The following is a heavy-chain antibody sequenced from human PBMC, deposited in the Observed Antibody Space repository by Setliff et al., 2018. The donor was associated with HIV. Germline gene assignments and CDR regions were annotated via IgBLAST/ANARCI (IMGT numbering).Heavy chain of an antibody. J-gene: IGHJ5*02. CDR1: GGSINGSNW. CDR3: ARVTANRITMIVVVISGDWFDP. CDR2: IYHTGST. D-gene: IGHD3-22*01. V-gene: IGHV4-4*02. Sequence: SETLSLTCAVSGGSINGSNWWSWVRQPPGKGLEWIGEIYHTGSTYYNPSLKSRVTISVDTSKNQFSLKLSSVTAADTAVYYCARVTANRITMIVVVISGDWFDPWGQGTLVTVSS.